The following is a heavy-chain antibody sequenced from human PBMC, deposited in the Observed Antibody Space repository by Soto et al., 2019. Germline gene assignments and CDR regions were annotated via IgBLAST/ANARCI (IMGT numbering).Heavy chain of an antibody. CDR1: GGSISSGGYY. CDR2: IYYSGST. D-gene: IGHD3-3*01. J-gene: IGHJ4*02. V-gene: IGHV4-31*03. Sequence: SETLSLTCTVSGGSISSGGYYWSWIRQHPGKGLEWIGYIYYSGSTYYNPSLKSRVTISVDTSKNQFSLKLSSVTAADTAVYYCARVLHGSGNPIFDYWGQGTLVTVSS. CDR3: ARVLHGSGNPIFDY.